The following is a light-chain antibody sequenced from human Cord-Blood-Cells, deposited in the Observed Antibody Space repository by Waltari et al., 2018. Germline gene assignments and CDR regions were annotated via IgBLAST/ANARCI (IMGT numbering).Light chain of an antibody. J-gene: IGKJ4*01. CDR1: QSVSSY. CDR2: DAS. CDR3: QQRSNWPLT. Sequence: EIVLTNLPSHLPLPPGGRAALAGSASQSVSSYLAWYQQKPGQAPRRLIYDASNRATGIPARFSGSGSGTDCTLTSRSLEPEDVAVYCCQQRSNWPLTFGGGTKVGIK. V-gene: IGKV3-11*01.